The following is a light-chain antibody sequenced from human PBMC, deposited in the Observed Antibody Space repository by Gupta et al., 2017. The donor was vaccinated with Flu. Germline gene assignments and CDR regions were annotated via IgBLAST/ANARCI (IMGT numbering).Light chain of an antibody. V-gene: IGKV3-20*01. CDR1: QGVTSTY. J-gene: IGKJ2*01. CDR3: QQYGGSLPYT. CDR2: GAS. Sequence: RATVSSRASQGVTSTYFTWYQQKPGQAPRLLIYGASRRATGIPDRFSGSGSGTDFTLTISRLEPEDFAVYYCQQYGGSLPYTFGQGTKLEIK.